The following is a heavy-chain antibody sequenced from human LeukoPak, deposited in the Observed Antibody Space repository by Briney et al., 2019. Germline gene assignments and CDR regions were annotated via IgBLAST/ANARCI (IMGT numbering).Heavy chain of an antibody. Sequence: GGSLRLSCAASGFTFSNAWMSWVRQAPGKGLEWVGRIKSKTDGGTTDYAAPVKGRFTISRDDSKNTLYLQMNSLKTEDTAVYYCPTQIKYCSSTSCNTGVAFDIWGQGTMATVSP. CDR1: GFTFSNAW. V-gene: IGHV3-15*01. J-gene: IGHJ3*02. D-gene: IGHD2-2*02. CDR2: IKSKTDGGTT. CDR3: PTQIKYCSSTSCNTGVAFDI.